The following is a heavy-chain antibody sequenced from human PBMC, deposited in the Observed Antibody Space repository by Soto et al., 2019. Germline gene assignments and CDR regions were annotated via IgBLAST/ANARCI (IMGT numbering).Heavy chain of an antibody. D-gene: IGHD3-3*01. CDR3: ARDETVYDFWSGSFGHYYYYMDV. Sequence: EVQLVESGGGLVQPGGSLRLSCAASGFTFSSYWMHWVRQAPGKGLVWVSRINSDGSSTSYADSVKGRFTISRDNAKNTLYLQMNSLRAEDTAVYYCARDETVYDFWSGSFGHYYYYMDVWGKGTTVTVSS. J-gene: IGHJ6*03. V-gene: IGHV3-74*01. CDR1: GFTFSSYW. CDR2: INSDGSST.